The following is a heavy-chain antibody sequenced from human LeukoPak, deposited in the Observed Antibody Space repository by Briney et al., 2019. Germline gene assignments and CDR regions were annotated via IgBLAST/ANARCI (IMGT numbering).Heavy chain of an antibody. CDR3: ARRSGNYIRADF. CDR1: GYSFTNYW. J-gene: IGHJ4*02. D-gene: IGHD3-10*02. Sequence: GESLQISCKASGYSFTNYWINWVRLVPGKGLEWMGRIDPSDSEITYSPSFQGHVTISADKSISTAYLQWTSLKASDTAMYYCARRSGNYIRADFWGQGTLVTVSS. CDR2: IDPSDSEI. V-gene: IGHV5-10-1*01.